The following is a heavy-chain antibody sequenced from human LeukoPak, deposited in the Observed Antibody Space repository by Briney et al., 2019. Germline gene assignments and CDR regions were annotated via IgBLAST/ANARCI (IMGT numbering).Heavy chain of an antibody. CDR1: GFTFSSYA. CDR3: AKDSDSGRFYAFYYLDY. D-gene: IGHD1-26*01. J-gene: IGHJ4*02. V-gene: IGHV3-23*01. Sequence: GGSLRLSCAASGFTFSSYAMSWVRQAPGKGLEWVSGISGSGGSTYSADSVKGRFTISRDNSKNALYLQMNSLRAEDTAIYYCAKDSDSGRFYAFYYLDYWGQGTLVTVSS. CDR2: ISGSGGST.